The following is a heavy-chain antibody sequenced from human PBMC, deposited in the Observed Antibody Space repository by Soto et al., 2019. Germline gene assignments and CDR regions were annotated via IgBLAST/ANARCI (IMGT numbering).Heavy chain of an antibody. CDR2: TYYKSKWNN. CDR3: TGITWFRGMDV. J-gene: IGHJ6*02. V-gene: IGHV6-1*01. CDR1: GYSVSSNSAG. Sequence: SHTLSLTCVMSGYSVSSNSAGLNWIRQSPSRGLEWLGRTYYKSKWNNDYALSVKSRITINPDTSKNQFSLHLYSVTPEDTAVYYCTGITWFRGMDVWGQGTPVTVSS. D-gene: IGHD3-10*01.